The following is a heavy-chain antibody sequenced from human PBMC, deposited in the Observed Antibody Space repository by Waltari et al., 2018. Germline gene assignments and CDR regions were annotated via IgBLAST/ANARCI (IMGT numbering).Heavy chain of an antibody. CDR2: IVYSGTT. D-gene: IGHD1-26*01. J-gene: IGHJ4*02. CDR1: GDPMTTFY. V-gene: IGHV4-59*08. CDR3: ARHRGASFDS. Sequence: QVQLQESGPGLVKSSETLSLTCTVSGDPMTTFYWSWIRQPPGKTLEWIGYIVYSGTTSYNPSLKSRVTLSLDTSKNQFSLSLKSVIAADTAIYYCARHRGASFDSWGQGTLVTVSS.